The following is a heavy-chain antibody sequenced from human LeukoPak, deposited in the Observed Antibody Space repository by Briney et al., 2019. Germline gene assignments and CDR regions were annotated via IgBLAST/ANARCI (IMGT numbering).Heavy chain of an antibody. V-gene: IGHV4-59*08. Sequence: SEALSLTCTVSGGSISSYYWSWIRQPPGKGLEWIGYIYYSGSTYYNPSLKSRVTISADTSKNQFSLKLSSVTAADTAVYYCARLPDPYYFDYWGQGTLVTVSS. J-gene: IGHJ4*02. CDR2: IYYSGST. CDR3: ARLPDPYYFDY. CDR1: GGSISSYY.